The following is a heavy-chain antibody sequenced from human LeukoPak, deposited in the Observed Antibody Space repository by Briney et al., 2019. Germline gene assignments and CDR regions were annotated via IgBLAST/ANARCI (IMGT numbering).Heavy chain of an antibody. CDR1: GFTFSNYP. D-gene: IGHD1-26*01. CDR3: ARDQGFRSYYGEYFDL. J-gene: IGHJ2*01. V-gene: IGHV3-30-3*01. CDR2: ISYDGNDK. Sequence: PGRSLRLSCAASGFTFSNYPMHWVRHALGQGLDWVAIISYDGNDKDYADSVKGRFTISRDNSKNTLYLQVNSLRTEDTAFYYCARDQGFRSYYGEYFDLWGLGALVTVSS.